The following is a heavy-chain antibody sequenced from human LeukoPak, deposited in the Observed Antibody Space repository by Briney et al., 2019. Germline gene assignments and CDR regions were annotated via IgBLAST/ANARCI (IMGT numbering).Heavy chain of an antibody. V-gene: IGHV4-4*07. J-gene: IGHJ4*02. CDR1: GDSINSNY. Sequence: SETLSLTCSVSGDSINSNYWSWIRQPAGKGLEWIGRIYTSGSTNYNPSLKSRVTISVDTSKNQFSLKLSSVTAADTAVYYYAREWGVGIFDYWGQGTLVTVSS. CDR2: IYTSGST. D-gene: IGHD2-8*01. CDR3: AREWGVGIFDY.